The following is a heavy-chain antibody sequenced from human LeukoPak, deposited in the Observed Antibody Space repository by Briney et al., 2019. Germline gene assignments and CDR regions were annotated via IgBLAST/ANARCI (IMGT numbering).Heavy chain of an antibody. CDR1: GYTFTAYY. CDR2: INPNTGDT. V-gene: IGHV1-2*02. D-gene: IGHD5-18*01. CDR3: AGSAGGYTCGHFDF. J-gene: IGHJ4*02. Sequence: ASVKVSCKASGYTFTAYYMHWVRQAPGQGLEWMGWINPNTGDTNYAQNFQGRVTMNRDTSISTAYMELSSLRSDDTAVYYCAGSAGGYTCGHFDFWGQGTLVTVSS.